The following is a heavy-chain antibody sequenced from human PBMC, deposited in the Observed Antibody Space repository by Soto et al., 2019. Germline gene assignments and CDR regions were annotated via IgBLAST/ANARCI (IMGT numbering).Heavy chain of an antibody. D-gene: IGHD3-3*01. CDR1: GFSLSTSGVG. Sequence: SGPTLVNPTQTLTLTCTFSGFSLSTSGVGVGWIRQPPGKALEWLALIYCDDDKLYSPPLKSRLTITKDTSRDQVVFTMTNMDPVDTATYYCAHSAAPTTIFGVVITRFDYWGQGTLVTVSS. V-gene: IGHV2-5*02. CDR2: IYCDDDK. J-gene: IGHJ4*02. CDR3: AHSAAPTTIFGVVITRFDY.